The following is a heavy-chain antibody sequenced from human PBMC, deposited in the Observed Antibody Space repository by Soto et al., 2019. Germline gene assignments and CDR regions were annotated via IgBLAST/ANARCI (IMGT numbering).Heavy chain of an antibody. CDR1: GGTFSSYA. J-gene: IGHJ2*01. V-gene: IGHV1-69*13. CDR3: ARKPQVGATDWYFDL. D-gene: IGHD1-26*01. CDR2: IIPIFGTA. Sequence: ASVKVSCKASGGTFSSYAISWVRQAPGQGLEWMGGIIPIFGTANYAQKFQGRVTITADESTSTAYMELSSLRSEDTAVYYCARKPQVGATDWYFDLWGRGTLVTVSS.